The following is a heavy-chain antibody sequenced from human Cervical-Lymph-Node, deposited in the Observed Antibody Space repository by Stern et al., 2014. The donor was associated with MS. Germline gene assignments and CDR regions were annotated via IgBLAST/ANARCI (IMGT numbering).Heavy chain of an antibody. CDR2: IYWSGVT. CDR1: AITFKDHA. V-gene: IGHV3-9*01. Sequence: EVQLLESGGDLVQPGTSLRLSCGGSAITFKDHAMHWVRLAPGKGLEWVSGIYWSGVTGYADSVKGRFTVSRDNAKSSLYLQMNGLRAEDTAIYYCIKDILPGGLDYWGQGTLVTVSS. J-gene: IGHJ4*02. D-gene: IGHD2-15*01. CDR3: IKDILPGGLDY.